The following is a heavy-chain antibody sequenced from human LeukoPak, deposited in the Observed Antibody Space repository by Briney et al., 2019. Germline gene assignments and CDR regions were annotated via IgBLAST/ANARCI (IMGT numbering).Heavy chain of an antibody. CDR3: ARDGFGVVVPAAKGSEYFQH. Sequence: SETLSLTFTVSGGSISSNIYYWSWIRQHPGKGLEWIGYIYYSGSTYYNPSLKSRVTISVDTSKNQFSLKLSSVTAADTAVYYCARDGFGVVVPAAKGSEYFQHWGQGTLVTVSS. CDR2: IYYSGST. CDR1: GGSISSNIYY. J-gene: IGHJ1*01. V-gene: IGHV4-31*03. D-gene: IGHD2-2*01.